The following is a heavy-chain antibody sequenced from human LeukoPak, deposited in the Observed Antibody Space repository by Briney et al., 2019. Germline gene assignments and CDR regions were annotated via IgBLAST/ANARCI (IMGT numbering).Heavy chain of an antibody. CDR3: ARLPYSSGWPDYFDY. D-gene: IGHD6-19*01. V-gene: IGHV4-59*08. CDR2: IYYSGST. J-gene: IGHJ4*02. Sequence: SETLSLTCTVSGGSISSYYWSWIRQPPGKGLEWIGYIYYSGSTNYNPSLKSRVTISVDTSKNQFSLKLSSVTAADTAVYYCARLPYSSGWPDYFDYWGQGALVTVSS. CDR1: GGSISSYY.